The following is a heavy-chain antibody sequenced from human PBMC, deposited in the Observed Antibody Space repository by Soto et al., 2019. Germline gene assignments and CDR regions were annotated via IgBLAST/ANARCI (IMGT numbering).Heavy chain of an antibody. V-gene: IGHV4-4*07. CDR1: GRSMISYY. Sequence: ETLSLTCNVSGRSMISYYWSWIRQPAGKGLEWIGRIYTGGNTNYNPSLKSRVTMSVDTSKSQFSLSLTSVTAADTAVYYCAREGDDRHFFFDSWGQGTLVTVSS. J-gene: IGHJ4*02. D-gene: IGHD3-3*02. CDR3: AREGDDRHFFFDS. CDR2: IYTGGNT.